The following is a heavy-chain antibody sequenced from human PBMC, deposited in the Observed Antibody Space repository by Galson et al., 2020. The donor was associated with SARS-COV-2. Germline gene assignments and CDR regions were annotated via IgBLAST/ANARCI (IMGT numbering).Heavy chain of an antibody. CDR2: ISGSGGST. CDR1: GFTFSSYA. J-gene: IGHJ4*02. V-gene: IGHV3-23*01. CDR3: AKDFGPIGGRFGELLSFDY. D-gene: IGHD3-10*01. Sequence: GGSLRLSCAASGFTFSSYAMSWVRQAPGKGLEWVSAISGSGGSTYYADSVKGRFTISRDNSKNTLYLQMNSLRAEDTAVYYCAKDFGPIGGRFGELLSFDYWGQGTLVTVSS.